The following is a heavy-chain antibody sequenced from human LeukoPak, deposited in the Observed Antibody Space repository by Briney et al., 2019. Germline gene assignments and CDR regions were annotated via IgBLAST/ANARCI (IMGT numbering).Heavy chain of an antibody. D-gene: IGHD6-13*01. J-gene: IGHJ5*02. CDR2: IYYSGST. CDR1: GGSISSSSYY. V-gene: IGHV4-39*01. CDR3: ARQSQSSSLWP. Sequence: PSETLSLTCTVSGGSISSSSYYWGWIRQPPGKGLEWIGSIYYSGSTYYNPSLKSRVTISADTSRNQFSLKLSSVTAADTAVYYCARQSQSSSLWPWGQGTLVTVSS.